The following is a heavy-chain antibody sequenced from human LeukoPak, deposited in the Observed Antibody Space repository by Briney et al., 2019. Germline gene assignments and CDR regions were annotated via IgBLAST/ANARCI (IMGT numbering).Heavy chain of an antibody. Sequence: PGGSLRLSCEASGFTFNNYWMSWFRQAPGKGLEWVANIKEDGSEKNYVDSVKGRFTISRDNAKNSLYLQMNSLRAEDTALYYCARDSADNLDWGQGTLVTVSS. CDR2: IKEDGSEK. D-gene: IGHD3-9*01. V-gene: IGHV3-7*01. CDR1: GFTFNNYW. J-gene: IGHJ4*02. CDR3: ARDSADNLD.